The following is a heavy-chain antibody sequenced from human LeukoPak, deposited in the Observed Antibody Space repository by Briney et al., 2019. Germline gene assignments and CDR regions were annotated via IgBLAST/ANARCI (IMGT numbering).Heavy chain of an antibody. V-gene: IGHV4-31*03. CDR1: GGSITSADSH. Sequence: PSQTLPLTCTVSGGSITSADSHWSWIRQHPGQGLEWIGYISYSGSTSYCPSLKSRVAISLDTSKNQFSLKLTSVTAADTAVYYCVRVRTGTSCYDYWGQGARVTVSS. D-gene: IGHD2-2*01. CDR3: VRVRTGTSCYDY. CDR2: ISYSGST. J-gene: IGHJ4*02.